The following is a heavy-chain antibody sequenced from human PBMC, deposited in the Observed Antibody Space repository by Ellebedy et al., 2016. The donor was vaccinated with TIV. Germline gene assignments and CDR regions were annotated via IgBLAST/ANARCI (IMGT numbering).Heavy chain of an antibody. CDR2: INPNSGGT. CDR1: GYTFTGYY. J-gene: IGHJ4*02. V-gene: IGHV1-2*02. Sequence: ASVKVSCKASGYTFTGYYMHWVRQAPGQGLEWMGWINPNSGGTNYAQKFQGRVTMTRDTSISTAYMELSRLRSDDTAVYYCARVRTSSWYGWYFDYWGQGTLVTVSS. CDR3: ARVRTSSWYGWYFDY. D-gene: IGHD6-13*01.